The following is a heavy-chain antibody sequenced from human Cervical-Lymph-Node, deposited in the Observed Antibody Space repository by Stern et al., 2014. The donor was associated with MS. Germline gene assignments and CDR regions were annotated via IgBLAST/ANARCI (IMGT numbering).Heavy chain of an antibody. CDR1: GFAFSSYW. V-gene: IGHV3-74*01. J-gene: IGHJ6*02. D-gene: IGHD3/OR15-3a*01. Sequence: VQLVASGGDLVQPGGSLRLSCAASGFAFSSYWMHWVRQGPGKGLMWVSRINNDESDTSYADSVKGRLPLSSDNAKHTMYLQMNSPRAEDTALYYCGREGWTYHVMDVWGQGTTATGSS. CDR2: INNDESDT. CDR3: GREGWTYHVMDV.